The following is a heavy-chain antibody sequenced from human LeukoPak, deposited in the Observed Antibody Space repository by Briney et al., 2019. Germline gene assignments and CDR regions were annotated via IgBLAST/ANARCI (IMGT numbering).Heavy chain of an antibody. J-gene: IGHJ4*02. CDR1: GFTFSSYG. CDR3: ARGRYSSGRHGGYFDY. Sequence: GGSLRLSCAASGFTFSSYGMHWVRQAPGKGLEWVAVIWDDGSNKYYADSVRGRFTISRDNSKNTLYLQMNSLRAEDTAVYYCARGRYSSGRHGGYFDYWGQGTLVTVSS. CDR2: IWDDGSNK. V-gene: IGHV3-33*01. D-gene: IGHD6-19*01.